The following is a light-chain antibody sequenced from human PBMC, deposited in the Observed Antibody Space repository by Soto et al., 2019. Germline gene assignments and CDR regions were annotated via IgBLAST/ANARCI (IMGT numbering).Light chain of an antibody. CDR1: TSDVGGSDY. Sequence: QSVLAQPASVSGSPGQSITLSCSGTTSDVGGSDYVSWYQQHPGKVPKLMIFDVSNRPSGVSDRFSGSKSGNTASLTISGLQAEDEADYYCSSYTTTGTQVFGTGTKVTVL. J-gene: IGLJ1*01. V-gene: IGLV2-14*03. CDR2: DVS. CDR3: SSYTTTGTQV.